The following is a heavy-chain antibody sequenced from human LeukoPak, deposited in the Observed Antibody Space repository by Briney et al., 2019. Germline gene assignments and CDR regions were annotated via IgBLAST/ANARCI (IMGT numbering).Heavy chain of an antibody. V-gene: IGHV3-64*01. CDR1: GFTFSSYA. CDR3: ARGIGSLSDY. J-gene: IGHJ4*02. CDR2: ISSNGGST. D-gene: IGHD3-10*01. Sequence: PGGSLRLSCAASGFTFSSYAMHWVRQAPGKGLEYVSAISSNGGSTYYANSVKGRFTISRDNSKNTLCLQMGSLRAEDMAVYYCARGIGSLSDYWGQGTLVTVSS.